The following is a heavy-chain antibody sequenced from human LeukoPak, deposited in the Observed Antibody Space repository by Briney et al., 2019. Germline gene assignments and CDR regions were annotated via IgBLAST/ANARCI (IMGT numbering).Heavy chain of an antibody. J-gene: IGHJ4*02. CDR3: ATSENANYYS. CDR2: IVVGSGKT. V-gene: IGHV1-58*01. CDR1: GSTFFSFA. Sequence: ASLKVPCKASGSTFFSFAVQWVRQTRGQRPEWIGWIVVGSGKTKYAQKFQERVTITRDMSTNTAYMELSGLRSEDAAMYYCATSENANYYSWGQGTLVTVSS. D-gene: IGHD4/OR15-4a*01.